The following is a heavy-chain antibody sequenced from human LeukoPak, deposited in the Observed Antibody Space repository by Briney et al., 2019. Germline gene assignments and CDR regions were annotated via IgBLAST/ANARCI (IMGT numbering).Heavy chain of an antibody. D-gene: IGHD6-6*01. CDR3: ARESSLSTNWFDP. CDR2: IYSRGST. CDR1: GGSISSSNYY. Sequence: SETLSLTCIVSGGSISSSNYYWGWIRQSPGKGLEWIGSIYSRGSTYYNPSLKSRVTISVDTSKNQFSLNLNSVSAADTAVYYRARESSLSTNWFDPWGPGTLVTVSS. J-gene: IGHJ5*02. V-gene: IGHV4-39*07.